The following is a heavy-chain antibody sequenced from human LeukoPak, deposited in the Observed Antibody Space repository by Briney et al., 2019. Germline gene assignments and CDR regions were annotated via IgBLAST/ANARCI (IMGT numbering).Heavy chain of an antibody. CDR3: ARHFAAYYDFWSGTPGDNWFDP. D-gene: IGHD3-3*01. CDR2: IIPILGIA. J-gene: IGHJ5*02. Sequence: SVKVSCKASGGTFSSYAISWVRQAPGQGLEWMGRIIPILGIANYAQKFQGRVTITADKSTSTAYMELSSLRSEDTAVYYCARHFAAYYDFWSGTPGDNWFDPWGQGTLVTVSS. CDR1: GGTFSSYA. V-gene: IGHV1-69*04.